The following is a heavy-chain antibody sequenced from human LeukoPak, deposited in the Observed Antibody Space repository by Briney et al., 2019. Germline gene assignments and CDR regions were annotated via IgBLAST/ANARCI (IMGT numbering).Heavy chain of an antibody. CDR1: GFTFDDYA. D-gene: IGHD3-10*01. CDR3: ARGNYYGQDY. V-gene: IGHV3-9*01. CDR2: ISWNSGSI. J-gene: IGHJ4*02. Sequence: GGSLRLSCAASGFTFDDYAMRWVRQAPGKGLEWVSGISWNSGSIGYADSVKGRFTISRDNAKNTLYLQMNSLRAEDTAVYYCARGNYYGQDYWGQGTLVTVSS.